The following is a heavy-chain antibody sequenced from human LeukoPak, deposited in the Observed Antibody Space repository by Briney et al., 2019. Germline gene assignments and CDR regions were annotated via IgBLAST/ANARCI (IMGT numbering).Heavy chain of an antibody. Sequence: GGSLRLSCAASAFTFNTYSMSWVRQAPGKGLEWVSYISSTSSTIYYADSVKGRFTISRDNAKNSLYLQMNSLRVEDTAVYYCARVEGYGDYAWGQGTLVTVSS. CDR1: AFTFNTYS. V-gene: IGHV3-48*01. CDR3: ARVEGYGDYA. J-gene: IGHJ5*02. CDR2: ISSTSSTI. D-gene: IGHD4-17*01.